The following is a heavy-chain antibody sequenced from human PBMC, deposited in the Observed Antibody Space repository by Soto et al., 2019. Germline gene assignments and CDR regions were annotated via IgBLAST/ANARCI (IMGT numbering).Heavy chain of an antibody. CDR2: ILNSGST. J-gene: IGHJ4*02. Sequence: SCKASGYTFTSYGISWVRQAPGQGLEWLGYILNSGSTNYNPSLESRVTISLDTSKNQFSLKLSSVSAADTAVYYCARQWIAPAQYYFDYWGQGALVTVSS. D-gene: IGHD6-13*01. CDR1: GYTFTSYG. V-gene: IGHV4-59*01. CDR3: ARQWIAPAQYYFDY.